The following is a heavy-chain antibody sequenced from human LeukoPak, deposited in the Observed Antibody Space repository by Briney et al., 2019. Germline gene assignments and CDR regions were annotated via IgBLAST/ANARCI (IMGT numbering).Heavy chain of an antibody. CDR1: GFTFSAYA. J-gene: IGHJ6*02. CDR2: ISGNALST. D-gene: IGHD2-8*01. Sequence: GGSLRLSCAASGFTFSAYAMNWVRQAPGKGLEWVSAISGNALSTYYAGSGKGRFTISREKSKNTLYLQMNSLRAEDTAVYFCAKVIMAATHFYYSGMDVWGQGTTVTVSS. V-gene: IGHV3-23*01. CDR3: AKVIMAATHFYYSGMDV.